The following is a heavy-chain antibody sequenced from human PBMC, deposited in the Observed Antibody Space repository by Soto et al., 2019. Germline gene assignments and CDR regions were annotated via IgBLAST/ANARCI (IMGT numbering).Heavy chain of an antibody. V-gene: IGHV3-74*01. D-gene: IGHD4-17*01. CDR3: ASPTTVSHGMDV. J-gene: IGHJ6*02. Sequence: GGSLRLSCAASGFTFSRSWMHWVRQAPGKGLVWVSRIDNDGSSTIYADAVKGRFTISRDNAKNTLYLQMNSLRAEDTAVYYCASPTTVSHGMDVWGQGTTVTVSS. CDR2: IDNDGSST. CDR1: GFTFSRSW.